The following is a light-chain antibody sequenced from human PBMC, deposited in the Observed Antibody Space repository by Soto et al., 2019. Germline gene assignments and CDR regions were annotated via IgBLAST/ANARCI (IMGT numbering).Light chain of an antibody. CDR2: KAS. J-gene: IGKJ2*01. CDR3: QQYDSYPIT. CDR1: QNINTW. V-gene: IGKV1-5*03. Sequence: DIQMTQSPSTLSASVGDRVTITCRASQNINTWLAWYQQKPGKAPTLLLFKASTLESGVPSRVSGSGSGTEYTLTVSSLQPDDFATYYCQQYDSYPITFGQGTKLEIK.